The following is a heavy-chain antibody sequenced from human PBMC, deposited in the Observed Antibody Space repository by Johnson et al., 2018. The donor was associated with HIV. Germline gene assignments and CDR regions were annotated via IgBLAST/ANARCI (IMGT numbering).Heavy chain of an antibody. CDR1: GFTFSSYG. V-gene: IGHV3-33*06. CDR3: AKDLIAARRGCDAFDI. J-gene: IGHJ3*02. CDR2: IWYDGSNK. Sequence: VQLVESGGGVVQPGGSLRLSCAASGFTFSSYGMHWVRQAPGKGLEWVAVIWYDGSNKYYADSVRGRFTISRDNSKNTLYLQMNSLRAEDTAVYYCAKDLIAARRGCDAFDIWGQGTMVTVSS. D-gene: IGHD6-6*01.